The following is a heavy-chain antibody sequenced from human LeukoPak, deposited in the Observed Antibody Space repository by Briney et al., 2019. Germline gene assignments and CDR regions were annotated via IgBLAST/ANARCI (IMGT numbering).Heavy chain of an antibody. J-gene: IGHJ4*02. CDR3: ATLMVWGVIRTTTDY. CDR2: ISGSGGST. CDR1: GFTFSSYA. D-gene: IGHD3-10*01. Sequence: GGSLRLSCAASGFTFSSYAMSWVRQAPGKGLEWVSAISGSGGSTYYADSVKGRFTISRDNSKNTLYLQMNSLRAEDTAVYYCATLMVWGVIRTTTDYWGQGTPVTVSS. V-gene: IGHV3-23*01.